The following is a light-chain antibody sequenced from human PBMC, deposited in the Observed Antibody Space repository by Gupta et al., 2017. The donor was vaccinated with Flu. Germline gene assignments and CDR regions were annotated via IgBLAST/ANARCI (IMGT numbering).Light chain of an antibody. V-gene: IGKV3-20*01. Sequence: ENVLTQSPGTLSSSPGEGVTLSCRASQTISSGFLAWYQQKFGQAPRLLIYGASTRATGIPARFSGSGSGTEFTLTISRLQPEDFAVYYRQHEENSPSTFGQGTKVEIK. J-gene: IGKJ1*01. CDR1: QTISSGF. CDR3: QHEENSPST. CDR2: GAS.